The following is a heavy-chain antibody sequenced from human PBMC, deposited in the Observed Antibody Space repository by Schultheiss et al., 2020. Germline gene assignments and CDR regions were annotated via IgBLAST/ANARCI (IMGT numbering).Heavy chain of an antibody. V-gene: IGHV4-59*12. Sequence: SETLSLTCTVSGGSISSYYWSWIRQPPGKGLEWIGYIYYSGSTNYNPSLKSRVTISVDTSKNQFSLKLSSVTAADTAVYYCARGGYYDILTGYSYYFDYWGQGTLVTVSS. D-gene: IGHD3-9*01. J-gene: IGHJ4*02. CDR3: ARGGYYDILTGYSYYFDY. CDR2: IYYSGST. CDR1: GGSISSYY.